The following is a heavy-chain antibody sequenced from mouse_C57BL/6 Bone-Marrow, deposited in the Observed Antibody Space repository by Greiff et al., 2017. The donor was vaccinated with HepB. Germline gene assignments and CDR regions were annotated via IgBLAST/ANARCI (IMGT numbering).Heavy chain of an antibody. CDR2: IWRGGST. Sequence: VQLQQSGPGLVQPSQSLSITCTVSGFSLTSYGVHWVRQSPGKGLEWLGVIWRGGSTDYNAAFMSRLSITKDNSKSQVFFKMNSLQADDTAIYYCAKITTVVATDWYFDVWGTGTTVTVSS. J-gene: IGHJ1*03. CDR3: AKITTVVATDWYFDV. D-gene: IGHD1-1*01. V-gene: IGHV2-5*01. CDR1: GFSLTSYG.